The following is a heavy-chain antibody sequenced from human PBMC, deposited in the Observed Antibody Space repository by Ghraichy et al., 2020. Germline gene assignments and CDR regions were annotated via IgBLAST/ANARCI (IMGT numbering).Heavy chain of an antibody. Sequence: SETLSLTCTVSGGSISSSSYYWGWIRQPPGKGLEWIGSIYYSGSTYYNPSLKSRVTISVDTSKNQFSLKLSSVTAADTAVYYCARHLNPGTAMVKGDWGQGTLVTVSS. CDR1: GGSISSSSYY. CDR3: ARHLNPGTAMVKGD. V-gene: IGHV4-39*01. J-gene: IGHJ4*02. D-gene: IGHD5-18*01. CDR2: IYYSGST.